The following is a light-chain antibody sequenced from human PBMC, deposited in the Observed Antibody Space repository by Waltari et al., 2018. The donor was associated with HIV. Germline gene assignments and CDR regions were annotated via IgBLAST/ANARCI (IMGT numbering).Light chain of an antibody. CDR3: QQYTYWPLT. V-gene: IGKV3-15*01. J-gene: IGKJ4*01. Sequence: EILMTQSPATLSVSPGDRATLSCRASQSVTSHLAWFQQKVGQAPRLLIYGDSTRATGIPARCSGSGSGTEFTLTISSLQSEDFAVYYCQQYTYWPLTFGGGTKVEIK. CDR2: GDS. CDR1: QSVTSH.